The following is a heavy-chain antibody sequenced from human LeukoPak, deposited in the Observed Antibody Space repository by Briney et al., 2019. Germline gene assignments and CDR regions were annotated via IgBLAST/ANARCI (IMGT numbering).Heavy chain of an antibody. J-gene: IGHJ4*02. CDR2: IYYSGST. CDR1: GGSISSYY. Sequence: SETLSLTCTVSGGSISSYYWSWIRQPPGKGLEWIGYIYYSGSTNYNPSLKSRVTISVDTSKNQFSLKLSSVTAADTAVYYCARVAAGYGSGSYYIPSYYFDYWGQGTLVTVSS. CDR3: ARVAAGYGSGSYYIPSYYFDY. D-gene: IGHD3-10*01. V-gene: IGHV4-59*01.